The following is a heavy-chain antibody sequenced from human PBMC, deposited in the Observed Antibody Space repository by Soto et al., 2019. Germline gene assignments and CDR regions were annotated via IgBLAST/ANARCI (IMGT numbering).Heavy chain of an antibody. J-gene: IGHJ6*03. CDR3: ARERTFGDNKHNYMDV. CDR1: EFTFSRHG. V-gene: IGHV3-33*01. CDR2: IWSDGSNE. D-gene: IGHD3-10*01. Sequence: QVQLVESGGGVVQPGRSLRLSCAASEFTFSRHGMHWVRQAPGKGLQWVGVIWSDGSNEVYVDSVKGRFIISRDNSKNILYLKMNSRRAEDTAVYYCARERTFGDNKHNYMDVWGTGITVTVSS.